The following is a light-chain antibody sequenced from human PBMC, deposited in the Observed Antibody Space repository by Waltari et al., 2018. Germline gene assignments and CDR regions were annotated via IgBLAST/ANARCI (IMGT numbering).Light chain of an antibody. V-gene: IGKV3-11*01. Sequence: EIVLTQSPATLSLSPGERATLSCRASQRVSSYLAWYQQKPGQAPRLLIYDASNRATGIPARFSGSGSGTDFTLTISSPEPEDFAVYYCQQRSNWPRFTFGPGTKVDIK. CDR3: QQRSNWPRFT. J-gene: IGKJ3*01. CDR2: DAS. CDR1: QRVSSY.